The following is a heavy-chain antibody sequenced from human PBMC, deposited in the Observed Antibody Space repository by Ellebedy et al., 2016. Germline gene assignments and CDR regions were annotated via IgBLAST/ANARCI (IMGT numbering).Heavy chain of an antibody. CDR3: ATDLRPLTRGWGY. J-gene: IGHJ4*02. Sequence: GESLKISCVVSGSSVSSNYLSWVRQAPGKGLEWVASIKEDGSFKQYVDSVRGRFTISRDNAKNSVYLQMNVLRVEDRGIYYCATDLRPLTRGWGYWGQGTLVTVSS. D-gene: IGHD2-2*01. V-gene: IGHV3-7*01. CDR2: IKEDGSFK. CDR1: GSSVSSNY.